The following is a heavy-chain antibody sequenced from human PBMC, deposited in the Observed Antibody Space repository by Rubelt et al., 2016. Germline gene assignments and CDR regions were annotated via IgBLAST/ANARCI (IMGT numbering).Heavy chain of an antibody. J-gene: IGHJ4*02. Sequence: SGSTNYNPSLKRRVTISVDTSKNQFSLKLSSVTAADTAVYYCARGGYSYGFDYWGQGTLVTVSS. D-gene: IGHD5-18*01. CDR2: SGST. CDR3: ARGGYSYGFDY. V-gene: IGHV4-59*09.